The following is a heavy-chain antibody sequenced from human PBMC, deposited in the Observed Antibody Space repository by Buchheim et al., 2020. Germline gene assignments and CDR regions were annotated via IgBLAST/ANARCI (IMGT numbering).Heavy chain of an antibody. CDR2: IDRSGGSP. CDR3: ARDLMGYLFDY. D-gene: IGHD2-8*01. Sequence: EVQLVESGGGLVQPGMSLRLSCEGSGFTFRNNAMHWVRQAPGKGLEWIAHIDRSGGSPFYAASVKGRFTISRDNAKNSLYLQMYSLSDDDTAVYYCARDLMGYLFDYCGQGTL. J-gene: IGHJ4*02. V-gene: IGHV3-48*02. CDR1: GFTFRNNA.